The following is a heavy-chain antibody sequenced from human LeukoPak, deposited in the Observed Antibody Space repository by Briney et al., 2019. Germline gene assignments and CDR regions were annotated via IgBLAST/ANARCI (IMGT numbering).Heavy chain of an antibody. V-gene: IGHV3-48*03. CDR1: GFTFSSYE. CDR3: AKDRGDYILPPDAFDI. D-gene: IGHD4-17*01. Sequence: GGSLRLSCAASGFTFSSYEMNWVRQAPGKGLEWVSYISSSGSTIYYADSVKGRFTISRDNAKNSLYLQMNSLRAEDTAVYYCAKDRGDYILPPDAFDIWGQGTMVTVSS. J-gene: IGHJ3*02. CDR2: ISSSGSTI.